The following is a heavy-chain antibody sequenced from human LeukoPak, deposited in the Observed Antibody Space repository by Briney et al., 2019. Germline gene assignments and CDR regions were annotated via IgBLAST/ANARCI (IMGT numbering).Heavy chain of an antibody. J-gene: IGHJ4*02. Sequence: ASVKVSCKASGYTFTDYYIQWVRQAPGQGLEWMGWINPNSGGTNYAQKFQGRVTMTRDTSISTAYMELSRLRSDDTAVYYCARVSSRGYYYDSSDYGYWGQGTLVTVSS. CDR2: INPNSGGT. D-gene: IGHD3-22*01. CDR1: GYTFTDYY. CDR3: ARVSSRGYYYDSSDYGY. V-gene: IGHV1-2*02.